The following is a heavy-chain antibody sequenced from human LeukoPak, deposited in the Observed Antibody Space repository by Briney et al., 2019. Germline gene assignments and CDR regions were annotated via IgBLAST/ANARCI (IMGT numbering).Heavy chain of an antibody. J-gene: IGHJ4*02. CDR3: ASRSSGWTLDY. CDR2: IYYSGST. V-gene: IGHV4-59*08. CDR1: GFTVSSNE. Sequence: SCAASGFTVSSNEMSWVRQAPGKGLEWIGYIYYSGSTNYNPSLKSRVTISVDTSKNQFSLKLSSVTAADTAVYYCASRSSGWTLDYWGQGTLVTVSS. D-gene: IGHD6-19*01.